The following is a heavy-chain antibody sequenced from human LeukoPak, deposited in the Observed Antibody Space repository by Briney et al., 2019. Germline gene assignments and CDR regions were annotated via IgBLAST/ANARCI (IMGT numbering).Heavy chain of an antibody. CDR3: ARDITGSFDY. D-gene: IGHD1-14*01. V-gene: IGHV4-59*12. J-gene: IGHJ4*02. Sequence: PSETLSLICTVSGASINSYYWSWIRQPPGKGLEWIGYINYSGSTNYNPSLRSRVTISVDTSKNQFSLKLSSVTAADTAVYYCARDITGSFDYWGQGNLVTVSS. CDR1: GASINSYY. CDR2: INYSGST.